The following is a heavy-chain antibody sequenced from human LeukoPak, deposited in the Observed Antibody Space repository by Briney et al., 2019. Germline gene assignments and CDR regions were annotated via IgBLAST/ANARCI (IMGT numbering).Heavy chain of an antibody. Sequence: PGGSLRLSCADSGFTFSSYSMNWVGQAPGKGLEWVASISSSSSYIYYVDSVKGRFTISRDNAKNSLYLQMNSLRAEDTAVYYCARGETVVVPAVPDYWRQGTLVTVSS. D-gene: IGHD2-2*01. J-gene: IGHJ4*02. V-gene: IGHV3-21*01. CDR3: ARGETVVVPAVPDY. CDR2: ISSSSSYI. CDR1: GFTFSSYS.